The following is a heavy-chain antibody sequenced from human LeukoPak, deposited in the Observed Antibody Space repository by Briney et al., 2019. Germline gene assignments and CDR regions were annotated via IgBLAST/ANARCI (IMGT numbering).Heavy chain of an antibody. CDR2: IYYSEYT. CDR3: ARRYYTNGVYYYDY. V-gene: IGHV4-59*08. D-gene: IGHD2-8*01. Sequence: SETLSLTCTVSGASISSYYWSWIRQPPGKGLEWIGYIYYSEYTNYNPSLKSRVTISVDTSKNQFSLKLSSVTAADTAVYYCARRYYTNGVYYYDYWGQGTLVTVSS. CDR1: GASISSYY. J-gene: IGHJ4*02.